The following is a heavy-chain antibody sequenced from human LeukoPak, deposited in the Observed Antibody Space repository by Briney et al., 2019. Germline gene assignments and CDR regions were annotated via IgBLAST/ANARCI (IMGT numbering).Heavy chain of an antibody. Sequence: ASVKVSCKASGYTFTTYDINWVRQAPGQGLEWMGWMNPNSGNKGYAQKLQGRVTMTRNTSISTAYMEPSSLRSEDTAVYYCARVFCVHGVCYTGDWFDPWGQGTLVTVSS. CDR3: ARVFCVHGVCYTGDWFDP. J-gene: IGHJ5*02. D-gene: IGHD2-8*01. CDR1: GYTFTTYD. V-gene: IGHV1-8*01. CDR2: MNPNSGNK.